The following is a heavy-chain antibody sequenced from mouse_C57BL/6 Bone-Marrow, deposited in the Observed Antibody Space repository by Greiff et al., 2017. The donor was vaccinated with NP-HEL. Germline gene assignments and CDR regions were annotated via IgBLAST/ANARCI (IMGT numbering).Heavy chain of an antibody. V-gene: IGHV1-69*01. CDR3: ASGGITWDY. D-gene: IGHD4-1*01. Sequence: QVQLQQPGAELVMPGASVKLSCKASGYTFTSYSMHWVKQRPGPGLEWIGEIDPSDSYTNYNQKFKGKSTLTVDKSSSTAYMQLSSLTSEDSAVYYCASGGITWDYWGRGTLVTVSA. CDR1: GYTFTSYS. J-gene: IGHJ3*01. CDR2: IDPSDSYT.